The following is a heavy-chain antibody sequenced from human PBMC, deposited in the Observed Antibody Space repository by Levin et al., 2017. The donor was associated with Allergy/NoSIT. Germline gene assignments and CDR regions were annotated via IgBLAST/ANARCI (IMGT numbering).Heavy chain of an antibody. V-gene: IGHV1-18*01. CDR2: ISPYNGNT. D-gene: IGHD3-10*01. CDR1: GYTFTTYG. J-gene: IGHJ4*02. Sequence: ASVKVSCKASGYTFTTYGITWVRQAPGQGLDWMGWISPYNGNTNYAQKLQGRVTMTTDTSTSTAYMELRSLRSDDTAVYYCARVPGSGSYPFDYWGQGTLVTVSS. CDR3: ARVPGSGSYPFDY.